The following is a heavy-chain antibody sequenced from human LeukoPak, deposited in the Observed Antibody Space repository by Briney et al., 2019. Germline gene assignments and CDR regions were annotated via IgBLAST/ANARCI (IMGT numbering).Heavy chain of an antibody. CDR2: IHNSGTT. V-gene: IGHV4-34*01. J-gene: IGHJ4*02. D-gene: IGHD1-26*01. Sequence: SETLSLTCAVSGGPFSGYFWSWIRQSSGKGLEWIGEIHNSGTTNYNPSLNSRVTISEDTSKNQFSLKLSSVTAADTAVYYCARDGYSGSSLFDYWGQGTLVTVSS. CDR1: GGPFSGYF. CDR3: ARDGYSGSSLFDY.